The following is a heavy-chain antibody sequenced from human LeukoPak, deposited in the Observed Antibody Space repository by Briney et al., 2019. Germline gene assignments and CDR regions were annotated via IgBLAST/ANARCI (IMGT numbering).Heavy chain of an antibody. V-gene: IGHV3-66*01. CDR2: IYTGTTT. CDR3: VRVASRAFDY. CDR1: GFALSDYY. J-gene: IGHJ4*02. Sequence: GGSLRLSCAASGFALSDYYMSWVRQAPGKGLEWVSIIYTGTTTYYADSVKGRFTISRDNSKNTLYLQMSSLRAEDTAVYYCVRVASRAFDYWGQGTLVTVSS.